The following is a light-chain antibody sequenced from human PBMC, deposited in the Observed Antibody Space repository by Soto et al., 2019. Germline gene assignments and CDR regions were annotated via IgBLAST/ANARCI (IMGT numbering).Light chain of an antibody. CDR3: QQYNSYST. CDR1: QGISGR. J-gene: IGKJ1*01. CDR2: DVS. V-gene: IGKV1-5*01. Sequence: DIHMTHSPSTLSASVGERITITCLASQGISGRLAWYQQKPGKAPNLLIYDVSNLESGVPSRFSGTRSGTEFTLTINSLQPDDFANYYCQQYNSYSTFGPGTKVEVK.